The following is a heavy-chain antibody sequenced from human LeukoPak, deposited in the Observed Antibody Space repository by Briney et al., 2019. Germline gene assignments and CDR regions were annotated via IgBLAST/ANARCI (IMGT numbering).Heavy chain of an antibody. J-gene: IGHJ4*02. V-gene: IGHV2-70*11. Sequence: RASGPTLVNPTQTLTLTCTFSGFSLSTSGMCVSWIRQPPGKALEWLARIDWDDDKYYSTSLKTRLTISKDTSKNQVVLTMTNMHPVDTATYYCARMNYGDYGEYYFDYWGQGTLVTVSS. CDR3: ARMNYGDYGEYYFDY. D-gene: IGHD4-17*01. CDR2: IDWDDDK. CDR1: GFSLSTSGMC.